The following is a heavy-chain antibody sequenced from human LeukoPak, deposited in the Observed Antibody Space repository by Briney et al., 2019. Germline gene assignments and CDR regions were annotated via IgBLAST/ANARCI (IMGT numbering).Heavy chain of an antibody. V-gene: IGHV3-7*01. D-gene: IGHD3-16*02. CDR1: GFTFSSYW. Sequence: QSGGSLRLSCAASGFTFSSYWMSWVRQAPGKGLEWVANIKQDGSEKYYVDSVKGRFTISRDNAKNSLYLQMNSLRAEDTAVYYCARDSKVERLGELSTPIDNWGRGTLVTVSS. J-gene: IGHJ4*02. CDR2: IKQDGSEK. CDR3: ARDSKVERLGELSTPIDN.